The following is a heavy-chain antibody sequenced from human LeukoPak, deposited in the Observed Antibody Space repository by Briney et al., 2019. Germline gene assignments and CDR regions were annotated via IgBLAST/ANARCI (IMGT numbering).Heavy chain of an antibody. CDR3: AREVLRFDS. Sequence: ASVKVSCKAFGYTLTKFSMNWVRQAPGQGLEWSGWINADTRSPPYAQDFTGRFVFSVDSSASTAYLQISNLNVEDTAVYYCAREVLRFDSWGQGTLVTVSS. D-gene: IGHD5/OR15-5a*01. CDR2: INADTRSP. V-gene: IGHV7-4-1*02. J-gene: IGHJ4*02. CDR1: GYTLTKFS.